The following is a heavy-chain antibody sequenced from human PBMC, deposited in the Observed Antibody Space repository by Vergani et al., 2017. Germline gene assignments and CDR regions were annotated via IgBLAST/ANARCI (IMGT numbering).Heavy chain of an antibody. J-gene: IGHJ2*01. CDR1: GGSISSSSYY. V-gene: IGHV4-39*07. CDR3: ARDSYGGDWYFDR. CDR2: IYYSGST. D-gene: IGHD4-23*01. Sequence: QLQLQESGPGLVKPSETLSLTCTVSGGSISSSSYYWGWIRQPPGKGLEWIGSIYYSGSTYYNPSLKSRVTISVDTSKNQFSLKLSSVTAADTAVYYCARDSYGGDWYFDRWGRGTLVTVSS.